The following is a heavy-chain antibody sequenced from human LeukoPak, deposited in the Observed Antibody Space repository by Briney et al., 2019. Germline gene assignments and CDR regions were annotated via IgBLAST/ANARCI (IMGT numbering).Heavy chain of an antibody. CDR1: GGSISSGGYS. D-gene: IGHD2-2*01. CDR3: ARLGVPAMGSSKFDY. V-gene: IGHV4-30-4*07. Sequence: SETLSLTCAVSGGSISSGGYSWSWIRQPPGKGLEWIGYIYYTGTAYYNPSLQSRVTISVDMSKSQFSLRLTSVTAADTAVYYCARLGVPAMGSSKFDYWGQGTLVTVSS. J-gene: IGHJ4*02. CDR2: IYYTGTA.